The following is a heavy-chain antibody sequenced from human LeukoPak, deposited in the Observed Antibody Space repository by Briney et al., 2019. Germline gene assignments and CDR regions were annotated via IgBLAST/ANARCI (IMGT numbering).Heavy chain of an antibody. J-gene: IGHJ6*03. V-gene: IGHV3-33*06. CDR1: GFTFSSYG. Sequence: PGGSLRLSCAASGFTFSSYGMHWVRQAPGKGLEWVAVIWYDGSNKYYADSVKGRFTISRDNSKNTLYLQMNSLRAEDTAVYYCAKADYYGSGSYYKYYYYMDVWGKGTTVTVSS. CDR3: AKADYYGSGSYYKYYYYMDV. D-gene: IGHD3-10*01. CDR2: IWYDGSNK.